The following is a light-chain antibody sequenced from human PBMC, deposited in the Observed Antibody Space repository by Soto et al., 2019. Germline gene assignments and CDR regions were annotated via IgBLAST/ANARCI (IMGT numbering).Light chain of an antibody. CDR2: DAS. CDR3: QLFGSSPPWT. CDR1: QSFSSSQ. V-gene: IGKV3-20*01. J-gene: IGKJ1*01. Sequence: EIVLTQSPGTLSLSPGERATLSCRASQSFSSSQLAWYQQKPGQAPRLVIYDASTMATGIPDRFSGSGSGTGFTLTISRPEPEDFVEYHCQLFGSSPPWTFGQGTKVEIK.